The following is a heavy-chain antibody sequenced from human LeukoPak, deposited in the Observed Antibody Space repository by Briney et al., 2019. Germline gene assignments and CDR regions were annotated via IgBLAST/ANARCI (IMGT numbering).Heavy chain of an antibody. CDR2: INHSGST. J-gene: IGHJ6*02. D-gene: IGHD6-6*01. Sequence: PSETLSLTCAVYGGSLSGYYWSSIRQPPGKGLEWIGEINHSGSTNYNPSLKSRVTISVDTSKNQFSLKLSSVTAADTAVYYCARGTWFSSSSVYYYYYGMDVWGQGTTVTVSS. V-gene: IGHV4-34*01. CDR1: GGSLSGYY. CDR3: ARGTWFSSSSVYYYYYGMDV.